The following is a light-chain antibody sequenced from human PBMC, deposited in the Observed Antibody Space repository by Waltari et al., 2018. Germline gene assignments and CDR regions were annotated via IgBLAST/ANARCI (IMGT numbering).Light chain of an antibody. CDR1: SNDVGGYDY. Sequence: QSALTQPASVSGSPGQSITISCTGTSNDVGGYDYVSWFQQHPDKAPKLMIYGVTNRPPGVSHRFFGSQSGNTASLTISGLQAEDEADYYCSSYTRSDTLVFGGGTRLTVL. V-gene: IGLV2-14*01. J-gene: IGLJ3*02. CDR2: GVT. CDR3: SSYTRSDTLV.